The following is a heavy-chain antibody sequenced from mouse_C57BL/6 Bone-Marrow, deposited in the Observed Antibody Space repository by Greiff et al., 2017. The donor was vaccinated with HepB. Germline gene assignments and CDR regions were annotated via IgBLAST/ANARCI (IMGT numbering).Heavy chain of an antibody. J-gene: IGHJ2*01. Sequence: VQLKESGPVLVKPGASVKMSCKASGYTFTDYYMNWVKQSHGKSLEWIGVINPYNGGTSYNQKFKGKATLTVDKSSSTAYMELNSLTSEDSAVYYCARPPFFYWGQGTTLTVSS. V-gene: IGHV1-19*01. CDR3: ARPPFFY. CDR1: GYTFTDYY. CDR2: INPYNGGT.